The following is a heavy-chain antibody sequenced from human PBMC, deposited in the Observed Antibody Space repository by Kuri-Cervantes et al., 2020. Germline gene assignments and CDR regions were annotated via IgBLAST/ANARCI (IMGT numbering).Heavy chain of an antibody. V-gene: IGHV4-30-4*01. CDR3: ARSPAGGYGDYFWGVWSPAGLGGMDV. CDR1: GGPISSGDYY. Sequence: SCTVSGGPISSGDYYWSWTRQPPGKGLEWIGYIYYSGSTYYNPSLKSRVTISVDTSKNQFSLKLSSVTAADTAVYYCARSPAGGYGDYFWGVWSPAGLGGMDVWGQGTTVTVSS. D-gene: IGHD4-17*01. CDR2: IYYSGST. J-gene: IGHJ6*02.